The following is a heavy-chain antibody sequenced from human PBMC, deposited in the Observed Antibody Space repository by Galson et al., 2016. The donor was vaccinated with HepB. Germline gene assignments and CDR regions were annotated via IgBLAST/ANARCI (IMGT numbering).Heavy chain of an antibody. CDR3: AKDRGGRVDTGTLDY. V-gene: IGHV3-64D*08. Sequence: SLRLSCAASGFIFSNHAMMWVRQAPGKGLEYVSSVTGDGDAAYYADSVKGRFTISRDNSKNTLYLQMSSLRAGDAAVYYCAKDRGGRVDTGTLDYWGQGTLVTVSS. CDR1: GFIFSNHA. J-gene: IGHJ4*02. CDR2: VTGDGDAA. D-gene: IGHD5-18*01.